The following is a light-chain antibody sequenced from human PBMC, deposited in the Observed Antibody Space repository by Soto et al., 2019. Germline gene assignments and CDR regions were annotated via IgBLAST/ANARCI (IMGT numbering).Light chain of an antibody. V-gene: IGKV1-39*01. CDR2: AAS. Sequence: IQLTQSPSSLSASVGDRVTITCRASQSISSYLNWYQQKPGKAPKLLIYAASSLQSGVPSRFSGSESGTDFTLTISSLQPEDFATYHCQQSYSIPITFGQGTRLEIK. CDR1: QSISSY. CDR3: QQSYSIPIT. J-gene: IGKJ5*01.